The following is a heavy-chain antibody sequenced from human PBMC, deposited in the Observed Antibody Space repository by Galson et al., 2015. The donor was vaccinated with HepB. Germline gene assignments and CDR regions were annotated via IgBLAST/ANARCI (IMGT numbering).Heavy chain of an antibody. V-gene: IGHV3-21*01. CDR3: ARYSYDPYYYYGMDV. Sequence: SLRLSCAAPGFTFSSYSMNWVRQAPGKGLEWVSSISSSSSYIYYADSVKGRFTISRDNAKNSLYLQMNSLRAEDTAVYYCARYSYDPYYYYGMDVWSQGTTVTVSS. CDR1: GFTFSSYS. J-gene: IGHJ6*02. CDR2: ISSSSSYI. D-gene: IGHD5-18*01.